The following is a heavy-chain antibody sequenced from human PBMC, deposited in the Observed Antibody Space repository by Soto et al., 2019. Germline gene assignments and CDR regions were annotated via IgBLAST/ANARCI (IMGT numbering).Heavy chain of an antibody. J-gene: IGHJ4*02. CDR2: INAGNGNT. V-gene: IGHV1-3*01. Sequence: ASVKVSCKASGYTFTSYAMHWVRQAPGQRLEWMGWINAGNGNTKYSQKFQGRVTITRDTSASTAYMELSRLRSEDTAVYYCALPGDLHYFGYWGQGTLVTVSS. CDR1: GYTFTSYA. D-gene: IGHD7-27*01. CDR3: ALPGDLHYFGY.